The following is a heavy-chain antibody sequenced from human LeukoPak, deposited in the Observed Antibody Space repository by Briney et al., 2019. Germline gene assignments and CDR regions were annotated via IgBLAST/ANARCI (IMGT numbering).Heavy chain of an antibody. D-gene: IGHD1-26*01. V-gene: IGHV3-72*01. CDR2: TRNKANGYTT. Sequence: GGSLRLSCAASGFTFSDHYMDWVRQAPGKGLEWVGRTRNKANGYTTEYAASVKGRFTISRDDSKNSLYLQMNSLKTEDTAVYYCARSRGSRYSGSYQDWGRGTLVTVSS. J-gene: IGHJ4*02. CDR1: GFTFSDHY. CDR3: ARSRGSRYSGSYQD.